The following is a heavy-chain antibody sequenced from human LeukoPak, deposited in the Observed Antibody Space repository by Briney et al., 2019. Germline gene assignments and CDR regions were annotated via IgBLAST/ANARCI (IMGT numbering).Heavy chain of an antibody. CDR3: AKGSGILSTIYDMDV. V-gene: IGHV3-30*02. CDR1: GFTFSSYG. D-gene: IGHD3-3*01. Sequence: QPGGSLRLSCAASGFTFSSYGMHWVRQAPGKGLEWVAVIWYGGSNKYYADSVKGRFTISRDNSKNTLYLQMNSLRAEDTAVYYCAKGSGILSTIYDMDVWGKGTTVTVSS. CDR2: IWYGGSNK. J-gene: IGHJ6*03.